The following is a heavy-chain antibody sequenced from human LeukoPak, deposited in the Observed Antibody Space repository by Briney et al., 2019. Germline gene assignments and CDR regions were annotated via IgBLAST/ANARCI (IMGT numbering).Heavy chain of an antibody. J-gene: IGHJ3*02. CDR2: IYYSGST. CDR3: ARGGRKSGVAPNAFDI. CDR1: GGSISSSSYY. V-gene: IGHV4-39*01. Sequence: SETLSLTCTVSGGSISSSSYYWGWIRQPPGKGLEWIGSIYYSGSTYYNPSLKSRVTISVDTSKNQFSLQLNSVTPEDTAVYYCARGGRKSGVAPNAFDIWGQGTMVTVSS. D-gene: IGHD3-3*01.